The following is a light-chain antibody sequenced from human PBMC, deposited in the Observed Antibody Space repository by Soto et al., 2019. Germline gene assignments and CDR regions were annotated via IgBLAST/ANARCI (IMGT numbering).Light chain of an antibody. J-gene: IGKJ5*01. Sequence: DIQMTQSPSALSASVGDRVTITCQASQDISAVLNWYQQQPGKAPKVLIYGASKLQTGVPSRFSGRGSGKDFTFTISSLQPDDSGTYYCQQFYDLPITFGQGTRLEIK. CDR1: QDISAV. CDR2: GAS. V-gene: IGKV1-33*01. CDR3: QQFYDLPIT.